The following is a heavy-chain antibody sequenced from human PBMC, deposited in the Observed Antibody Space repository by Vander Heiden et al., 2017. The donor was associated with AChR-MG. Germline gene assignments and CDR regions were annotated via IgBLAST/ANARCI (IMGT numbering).Heavy chain of an antibody. CDR2: IYQSGGT. V-gene: IGHV4-38-2*02. CDR1: GYSISSGDY. CDR3: AREGRGVQGVMF. D-gene: IGHD3-10*01. J-gene: IGHJ4*02. Sequence: QVQLQESGPGLVKPSETLSLTCAVSGYSISSGDYGGWVRQPPGEGLEWIGSIYQSGGTYYNPSLKSRVTISVDTSKNQFSLKLSSVTAADTAVYDCAREGRGVQGVMFWGQGTLVTVSS.